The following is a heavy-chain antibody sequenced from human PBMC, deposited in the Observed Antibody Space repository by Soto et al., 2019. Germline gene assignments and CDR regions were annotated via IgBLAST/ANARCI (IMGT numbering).Heavy chain of an antibody. CDR3: ARAYRAAPRKDDAFDI. V-gene: IGHV3-53*04. D-gene: IGHD2-2*02. CDR2: IYSGGST. Sequence: GGSLRLSCAASGFTVSSNYMSWVRQAPGKGLEWVSVIYSGGSTYYADSVKGRFTISRHNSKNTLYLQMNSLRAEDTAVYYCARAYRAAPRKDDAFDIWGQGTMVTVSS. CDR1: GFTVSSNY. J-gene: IGHJ3*02.